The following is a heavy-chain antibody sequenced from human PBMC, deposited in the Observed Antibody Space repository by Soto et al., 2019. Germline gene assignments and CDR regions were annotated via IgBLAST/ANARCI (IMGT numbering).Heavy chain of an antibody. CDR2: ISGSGAGT. V-gene: IGHV3-23*01. CDR1: GFTFTTYA. Sequence: GGSLRLSCAASGFTFTTYAMNWVRQAPGKGLEWVSGISGSGAGTYYADSVKGRFTISRDNSKNTLYLQMNSLRADDTAVYYCAYGVRGTDAIYTWFDPWGQGTLVTGSS. J-gene: IGHJ5*02. D-gene: IGHD3-10*01. CDR3: AYGVRGTDAIYTWFDP.